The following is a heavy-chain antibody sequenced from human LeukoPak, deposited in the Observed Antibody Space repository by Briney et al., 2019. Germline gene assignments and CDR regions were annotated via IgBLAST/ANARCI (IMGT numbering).Heavy chain of an antibody. D-gene: IGHD3-10*01. J-gene: IGHJ4*02. CDR3: ARQYTMVRGAPDY. CDR1: GYSFTTYW. Sequence: GESLKISCKASGYSFTTYWIGWVRQVPGKGLEWVGIIYPADSTAKYSPSFQGQVTISVDKSTDTAYLQWNTLQASDSAMYYCARQYTMVRGAPDYWGQGTLVAVSS. CDR2: IYPADSTA. V-gene: IGHV5-51*01.